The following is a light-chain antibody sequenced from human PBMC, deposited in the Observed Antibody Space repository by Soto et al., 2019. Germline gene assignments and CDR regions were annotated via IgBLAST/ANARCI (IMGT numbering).Light chain of an antibody. CDR2: NTI. J-gene: IGLJ2*01. CDR3: LLFYGNGRI. V-gene: IGLV7-43*01. CDR1: SGTVTSGHY. Sequence: QAVVTQEPSLTVSPGGTVTLTCASSSGTVTSGHYPSWFQQKPGQAPRSLIYNTINKHSWTPARFSGSLLGGKAALTLSGVQSEDEAEYYCLLFYGNGRIFGGGTKLTVL.